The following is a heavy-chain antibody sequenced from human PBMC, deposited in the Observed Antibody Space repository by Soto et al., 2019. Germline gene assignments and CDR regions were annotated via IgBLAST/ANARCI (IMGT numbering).Heavy chain of an antibody. CDR2: INPSGGST. J-gene: IGHJ4*02. Sequence: QVQLVQSGAEVKKPGASVKVSCKASGYTFTSYYMHWVRQAPGQGLEWMGIINPSGGSTSYAQKFQCRVTMTRDTSTSTVYMELSSLRSEDTAVYYCARDRGGSGSYSYFDYWGQGTLVTVSS. CDR3: ARDRGGSGSYSYFDY. V-gene: IGHV1-46*01. D-gene: IGHD1-26*01. CDR1: GYTFTSYY.